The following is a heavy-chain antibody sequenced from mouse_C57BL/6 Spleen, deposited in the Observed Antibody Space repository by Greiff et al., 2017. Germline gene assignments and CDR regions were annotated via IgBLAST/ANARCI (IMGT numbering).Heavy chain of an antibody. J-gene: IGHJ2*01. D-gene: IGHD1-1*01. Sequence: DVKLVESGTVLARPGASVKMSCKTSGYTFTSYWMHWVKQRPGQGLEWIGAIYPGNSDTSYNQKFKGKAKLTAVPSASTAYMELSSLTNEDSAVYYCTRPYYYGSSYPYYFDYWGQGTTLTVSS. CDR1: GYTFTSYW. CDR3: TRPYYYGSSYPYYFDY. CDR2: IYPGNSDT. V-gene: IGHV1-5*01.